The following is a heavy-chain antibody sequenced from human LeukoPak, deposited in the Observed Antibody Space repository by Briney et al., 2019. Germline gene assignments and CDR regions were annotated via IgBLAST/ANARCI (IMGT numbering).Heavy chain of an antibody. V-gene: IGHV1-69*13. CDR2: IIPIFGTA. CDR1: GGTFSSYA. J-gene: IGHJ4*02. CDR3: ATGRSIVGANSDY. D-gene: IGHD1-26*01. Sequence: SVKVSCKASGGTFSSYAISWVRQAPGQGLEWMGGIIPIFGTANYAQKFQGRVTITADESTSTAYMELSSLRSEDTAVYYCATGRSIVGANSDYWGQGTLVTVSS.